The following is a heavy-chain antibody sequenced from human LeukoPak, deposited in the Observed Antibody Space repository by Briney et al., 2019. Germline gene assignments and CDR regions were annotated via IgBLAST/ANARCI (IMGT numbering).Heavy chain of an antibody. V-gene: IGHV1-2*02. Sequence: ASVKVSCKASGYTFTGYYMHWVRQAPGQGLEWMGWINPNSGGTNYAQKFQGRVTMTRDTSISTAYMELSRLRSEDTAVYYCAREHSSGWYGGGYWGQGTLVTVSS. CDR2: INPNSGGT. J-gene: IGHJ4*02. D-gene: IGHD6-19*01. CDR3: AREHSSGWYGGGY. CDR1: GYTFTGYY.